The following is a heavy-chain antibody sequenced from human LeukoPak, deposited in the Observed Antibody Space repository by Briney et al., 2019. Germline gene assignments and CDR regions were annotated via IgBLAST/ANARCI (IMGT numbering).Heavy chain of an antibody. J-gene: IGHJ5*02. V-gene: IGHV1-2*02. CDR3: ARDRKNYYGSGSYYTWFDP. CDR1: GYTFTGYY. CDR2: INPNSGGT. D-gene: IGHD3-10*01. Sequence: ASVKVSCKASGYTFTGYYMHWVRQAPGQGLEWMEWINPNSGGTNYAQKFQGRVTMTRDTSISTAYMELSRLRSDDTAVYYCARDRKNYYGSGSYYTWFDPWGQGTLVTVSS.